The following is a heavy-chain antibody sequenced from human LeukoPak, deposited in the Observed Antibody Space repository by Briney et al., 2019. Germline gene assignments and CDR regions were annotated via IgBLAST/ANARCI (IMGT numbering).Heavy chain of an antibody. J-gene: IGHJ4*02. Sequence: GGSLRLSCAASGFTFSSYGMHWVRQAPGKGPEWVAVISYDGSNKYYADSVKGRFTISRDNTKNTLYLQMNSLRAEDTAVYYCAREGDNDFWSGYGARFDYWGQGTLVTVSS. CDR1: GFTFSSYG. D-gene: IGHD3-3*01. V-gene: IGHV3-30*03. CDR2: ISYDGSNK. CDR3: AREGDNDFWSGYGARFDY.